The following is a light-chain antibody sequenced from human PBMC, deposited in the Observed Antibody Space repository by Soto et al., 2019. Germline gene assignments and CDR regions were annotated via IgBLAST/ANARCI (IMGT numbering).Light chain of an antibody. CDR3: QVRDVWPS. Sequence: IVLTQAPVTLALSPGERAVLSCRASQSVSTSLARYQHKPGQAPRLFIYDASKRAPGIPARFSGSGSGTDFTLTISSLEPEDIAVYYCQVRDVWPSFGQGTKV. J-gene: IGKJ1*01. CDR1: QSVSTS. CDR2: DAS. V-gene: IGKV3-11*01.